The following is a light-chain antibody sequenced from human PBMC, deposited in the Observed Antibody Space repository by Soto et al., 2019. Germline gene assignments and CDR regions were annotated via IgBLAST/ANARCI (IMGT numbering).Light chain of an antibody. J-gene: IGKJ4*01. Sequence: TQSPSTLSASVGDRVTITGRASQSVSSSYLAWYQQKPGQAPRLLIYGASSRATGIPDRFSGSGSGTDFTLTISRLEPEDFAVYYCQQYGSSPLTFGGGTKVDIK. CDR1: QSVSSSY. CDR2: GAS. V-gene: IGKV3-20*01. CDR3: QQYGSSPLT.